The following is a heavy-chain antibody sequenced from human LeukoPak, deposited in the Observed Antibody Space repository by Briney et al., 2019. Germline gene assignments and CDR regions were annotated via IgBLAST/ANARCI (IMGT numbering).Heavy chain of an antibody. CDR3: ARGNYGDWVY. CDR2: ISSTGKTI. D-gene: IGHD4-17*01. Sequence: PGGSLRLSCAASGFTFSDHYMSWIRQSPGKGLEYISYISSTGKTIYYADSVQGRFTISRDNAKNSLYLQMNSLRAEDTAVYYCARGNYGDWVYWGQGTLVTVSS. J-gene: IGHJ4*02. V-gene: IGHV3-11*04. CDR1: GFTFSDHY.